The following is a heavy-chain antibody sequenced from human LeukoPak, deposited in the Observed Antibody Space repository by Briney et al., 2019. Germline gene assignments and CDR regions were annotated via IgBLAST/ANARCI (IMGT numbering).Heavy chain of an antibody. D-gene: IGHD2-2*01. Sequence: SETLSLTCTIYGGSFSWYYWSWIRQPPGKGLEWIGEIHPSGSTNFNPSLKSRVSISEDTSKNQFSLILTSVTAADTGVYYCSRGRDQSKTGDSWGQGTVVTVSS. CDR2: IHPSGST. CDR3: SRGRDQSKTGDS. J-gene: IGHJ4*02. CDR1: GGSFSWYY. V-gene: IGHV4-34*01.